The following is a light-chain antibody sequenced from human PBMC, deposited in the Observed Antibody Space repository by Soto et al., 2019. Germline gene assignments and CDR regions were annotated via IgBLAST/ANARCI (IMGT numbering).Light chain of an antibody. Sequence: EIVLTQSPGTLSLSPGERATLSCRASQSISITYLGWYQQKPGQAPRLLIYGASSRATGIPDRFSVSGYGTDFTLTIXXXXXEDFAVYYCQQYAYSPWTFGQGTXV. J-gene: IGKJ1*01. CDR1: QSISITY. CDR3: QQYAYSPWT. CDR2: GAS. V-gene: IGKV3-20*01.